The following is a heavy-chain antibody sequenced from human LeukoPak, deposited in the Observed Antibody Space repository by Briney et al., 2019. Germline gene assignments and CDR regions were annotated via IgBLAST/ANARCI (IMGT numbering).Heavy chain of an antibody. V-gene: IGHV1-2*02. J-gene: IGHJ5*02. Sequence: ASVKVSCKASGYTFTGYYIDCVRQAPGQGLEWMGWINPNRGDTSYPQKFQGSVTMTRDTSISTAYMELSSLRSDDTAIYYCARGSSQNANYFDPWGQGTLVTVSS. CDR3: ARGSSQNANYFDP. CDR1: GYTFTGYY. CDR2: INPNRGDT. D-gene: IGHD4/OR15-4a*01.